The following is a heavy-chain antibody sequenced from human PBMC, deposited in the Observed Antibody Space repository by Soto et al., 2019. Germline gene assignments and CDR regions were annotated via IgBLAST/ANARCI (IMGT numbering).Heavy chain of an antibody. V-gene: IGHV3-7*04. CDR1: GFTFSTYW. CDR3: ARGAYCGGDCYHHFDF. CDR2: IKQDGSKK. J-gene: IGHJ4*02. D-gene: IGHD2-21*02. Sequence: VQLVESGGALVQPGGSLRLSCAASGFTFSTYWMSWVRQAPGKGLEWVANIKQDGSKKHYVDSVKGRFSLSRDNAKNSLYLQMNSLSAEATAVYYCARGAYCGGDCYHHFDFWGQGTLVTVSS.